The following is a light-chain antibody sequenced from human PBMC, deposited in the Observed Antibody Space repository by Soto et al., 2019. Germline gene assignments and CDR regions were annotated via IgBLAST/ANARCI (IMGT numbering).Light chain of an antibody. CDR1: KLGDKY. Sequence: SDELTEPPSVSVSPGQTASITCSGDKLGDKYACWYQQKPGQSPVLVIYQDSKRPSGIPERFSGSNSGNTATLTISGTQAMDEADYYCQAWDSSTVVLGTGTKVTVL. CDR2: QDS. V-gene: IGLV3-1*01. CDR3: QAWDSSTVV. J-gene: IGLJ1*01.